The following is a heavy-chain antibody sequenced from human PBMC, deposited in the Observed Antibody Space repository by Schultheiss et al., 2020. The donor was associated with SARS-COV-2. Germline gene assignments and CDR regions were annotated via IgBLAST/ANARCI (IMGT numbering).Heavy chain of an antibody. CDR3: ARKDGGQILN. V-gene: IGHV4-34*01. CDR2: INHGEAT. CDR1: GGSFSGYY. Sequence: SETLSLTCAVYGGSFSGYYWSWIRQPPGKGLEWIGEINHGEATNYNPSLKSRVTISVDTSKNQLSLKLSSVTAADTAVYYCARKDGGQILNWGQGTLVTVSS. J-gene: IGHJ4*02. D-gene: IGHD4-23*01.